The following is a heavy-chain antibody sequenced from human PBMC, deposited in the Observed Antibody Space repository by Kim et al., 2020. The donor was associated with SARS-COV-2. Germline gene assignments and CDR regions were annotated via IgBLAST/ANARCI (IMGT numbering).Heavy chain of an antibody. CDR3: ASSLGELYMDV. Sequence: TKFNPSLKSRVFISVDTSKKQFSLRLRSVTAADTAIYYCASSLGELYMDVWGEGTTVTVSS. CDR2: T. V-gene: IGHV4-34*01. D-gene: IGHD3-16*01. J-gene: IGHJ6*03.